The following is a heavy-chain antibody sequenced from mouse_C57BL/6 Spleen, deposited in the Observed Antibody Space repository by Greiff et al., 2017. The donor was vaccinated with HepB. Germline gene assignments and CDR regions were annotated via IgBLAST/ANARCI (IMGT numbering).Heavy chain of an antibody. D-gene: IGHD1-1*01. CDR2: ISSGGSYT. V-gene: IGHV5-6*01. CDR1: GITFSSYG. Sequence: EVMLVESGGDLVKPGGSLKLSCAASGITFSSYGMSWVRQTPDKRLDWVATISSGGSYTYYPDSVKGRFTISRDNAKNTLYLQMSSLKSEDTAMYYCARQNYYGSSSWFAYWGQGTLVTVSA. J-gene: IGHJ3*01. CDR3: ARQNYYGSSSWFAY.